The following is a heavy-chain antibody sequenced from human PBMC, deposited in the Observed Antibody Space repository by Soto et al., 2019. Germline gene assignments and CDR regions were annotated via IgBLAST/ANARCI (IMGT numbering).Heavy chain of an antibody. CDR3: ASYCSGGSCYSGVLNY. D-gene: IGHD2-15*01. CDR2: IYHSGST. V-gene: IGHV4-30-2*01. CDR1: GGSISSGGYS. J-gene: IGHJ4*02. Sequence: QLQLQESGSGLVKPSQTLSLTCAVSGGSISSGGYSWSWIRQPPGKGLEWIGYIYHSGSTYYNPSLKSRVPISVDRSKNQFSLKLRSVTAADTAVYYCASYCSGGSCYSGVLNYWGQGTLVTVSS.